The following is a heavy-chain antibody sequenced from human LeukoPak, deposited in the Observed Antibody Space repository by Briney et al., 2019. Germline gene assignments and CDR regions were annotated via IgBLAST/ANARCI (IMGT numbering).Heavy chain of an antibody. D-gene: IGHD6-19*01. CDR2: ISDDGNNK. V-gene: IGHV3-30*03. J-gene: IGHJ4*02. CDR1: GFTFTNFA. Sequence: PGGSLRLSWAAPGFTFTNFAMHWVRQAQGKGLEWVTVISDDGNNKYFADSVNGRFTISRDNSKNTLYLQMNSLRAEDTAVYYCARDRQYYFDYWGQGTLVTVSS. CDR3: ARDRQYYFDY.